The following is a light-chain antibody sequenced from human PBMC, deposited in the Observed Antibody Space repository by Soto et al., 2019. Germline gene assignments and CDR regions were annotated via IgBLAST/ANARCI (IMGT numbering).Light chain of an antibody. CDR1: QSITNR. CDR3: QHYGGMWT. V-gene: IGKV1-5*01. CDR2: DAS. Sequence: DIQMTQSPSTLSASVGDRVTITCRASQSITNRLARYQQKPGKAPKVLIYDASNLEYGVPSRFSGSGFGTEFILTISSLQPDDFATYCCQHYGGMWTFGQGTKVDIK. J-gene: IGKJ1*01.